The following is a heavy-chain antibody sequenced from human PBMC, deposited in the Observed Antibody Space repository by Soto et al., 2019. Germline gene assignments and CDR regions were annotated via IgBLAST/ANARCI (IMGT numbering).Heavy chain of an antibody. D-gene: IGHD3-3*01. CDR2: IKSKTDGGTT. CDR1: GFTFSNAW. J-gene: IGHJ6*02. CDR3: TTDRAYYDFWSGYYTSYYGMDV. V-gene: IGHV3-15*07. Sequence: GGSLRLSCAASGFTFSNAWMNWVRQAPGKGLEWVGRIKSKTDGGTTDYAAPVKGRFTISRDDSKNTLYLQMNSLKTEDTAVYYCTTDRAYYDFWSGYYTSYYGMDVWGQGTTVTVSS.